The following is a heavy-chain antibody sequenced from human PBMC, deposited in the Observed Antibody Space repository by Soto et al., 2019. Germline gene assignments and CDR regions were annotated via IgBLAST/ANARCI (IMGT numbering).Heavy chain of an antibody. CDR2: IIPIFGTA. Sequence: QVQLVQSGAEVKKPGSSVKVSCKASGGTFRSYAISWVRQAPGQGLEWMGGIIPIFGTANYAQKFQGRVTITADESTSTAYMELSSLRSEDTAVYYCARANMPAAMNYYYYGMDVWGQGTTVTVSS. CDR3: ARANMPAAMNYYYYGMDV. CDR1: GGTFRSYA. D-gene: IGHD2-2*01. J-gene: IGHJ6*02. V-gene: IGHV1-69*12.